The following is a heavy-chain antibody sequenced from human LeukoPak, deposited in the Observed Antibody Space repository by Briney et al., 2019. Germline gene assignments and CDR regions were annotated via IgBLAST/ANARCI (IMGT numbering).Heavy chain of an antibody. CDR1: GFTFSSYA. J-gene: IGHJ1*01. CDR3: AKDPTAAGTAEYFQH. V-gene: IGHV3-23*01. Sequence: GGSLRLSCTASGFTFSSYAMSWVRQAPGKGLEWVSAISGSGGSTFYADSVKGLFTISRDNSKNTLFLQMNSPRAEDTAVYYCAKDPTAAGTAEYFQHWGQGTLVTVSS. CDR2: ISGSGGST. D-gene: IGHD6-13*01.